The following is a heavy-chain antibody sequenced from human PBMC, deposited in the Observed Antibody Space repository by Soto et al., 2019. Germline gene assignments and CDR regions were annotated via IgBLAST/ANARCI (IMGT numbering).Heavy chain of an antibody. CDR3: AKDHLTTTVTTAGY. J-gene: IGHJ4*02. Sequence: ESGGGVVQPGRSLRLSCAASGFTFSNYGMHWVRQAPGKGLEWVAVISYHGSDKYYADSVKGRFTISRDNSKNTLYLQMDSLRAEDTAEYYCAKDHLTTTVTTAGYWGQGTLVTVSS. CDR2: ISYHGSDK. D-gene: IGHD4-17*01. V-gene: IGHV3-30*18. CDR1: GFTFSNYG.